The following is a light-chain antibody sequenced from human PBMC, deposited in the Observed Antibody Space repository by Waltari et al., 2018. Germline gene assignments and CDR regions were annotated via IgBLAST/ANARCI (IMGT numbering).Light chain of an antibody. V-gene: IGKV3-15*01. CDR2: GAS. Sequence: EIVMTQSPATLSVSPGERATLSCRASQRVSSNLAWYQQKPGQAPRLLSYGASTRATGIPARFSGSGSGTEFTLTISSLQSEDFAVYYCQQYNSWPPWTFGQGTKVEIK. CDR3: QQYNSWPPWT. CDR1: QRVSSN. J-gene: IGKJ1*01.